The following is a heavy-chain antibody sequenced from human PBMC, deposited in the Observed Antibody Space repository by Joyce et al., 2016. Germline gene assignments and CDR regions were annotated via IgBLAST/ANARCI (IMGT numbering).Heavy chain of an antibody. V-gene: IGHV3-30-3*01. J-gene: IGHJ4*02. D-gene: IGHD3-10*02. Sequence: SNFAMSWVRQAPGKGLEWVASMSYSGSNKYYADSAKGRFTISKDNSKSTLYLQMNGLRPEDTAMYYCARDMLSGLDYWGQGTLVTVSS. CDR3: ARDMLSGLDY. CDR2: MSYSGSNK. CDR1: SNFA.